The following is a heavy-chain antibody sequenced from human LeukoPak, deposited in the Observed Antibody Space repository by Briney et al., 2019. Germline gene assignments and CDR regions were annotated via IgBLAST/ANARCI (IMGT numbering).Heavy chain of an antibody. CDR1: GYTFTGHY. Sequence: ASVKVSFKASGYTFTGHYTHWVRQAPGQGLEWMGWINPNSGGTNYAQKFQGRVTMTRDTSISTAYMELSRLRSDDTAVYYCAREDSSGWYGHWGQGTLVTVSS. V-gene: IGHV1-2*02. CDR3: AREDSSGWYGH. J-gene: IGHJ4*02. CDR2: INPNSGGT. D-gene: IGHD6-19*01.